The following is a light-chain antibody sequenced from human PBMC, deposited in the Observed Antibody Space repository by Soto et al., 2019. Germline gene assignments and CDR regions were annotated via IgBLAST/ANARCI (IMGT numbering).Light chain of an antibody. Sequence: EIVLTQSPGSLSLSPGERATLSCRASQSVSSTFFAWYQQRPGQAPRLLMYGASSRAAGIPERFGGSGSGTDFTLTISRLELEDFAVYYCQQFDRSVTFGQGTKEEIK. CDR2: GAS. V-gene: IGKV3-20*01. CDR1: QSVSSTF. CDR3: QQFDRSVT. J-gene: IGKJ1*01.